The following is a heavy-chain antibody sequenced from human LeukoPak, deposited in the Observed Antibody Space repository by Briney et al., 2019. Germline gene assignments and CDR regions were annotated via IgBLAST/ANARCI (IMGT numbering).Heavy chain of an antibody. D-gene: IGHD3-22*01. CDR2: MNPNSGNT. J-gene: IGHJ4*02. CDR3: ASGREEGYYDSSGYSSY. Sequence: GASVKVSCKASGYTFTSYDINWVRQATGQGLEWMGWMNPNSGNTGYAQKFQGRVTMTRNTSISTAYMELSSLRSEDTAVYYCASGREEGYYDSSGYSSYWGQGTLVTVSS. CDR1: GYTFTSYD. V-gene: IGHV1-8*01.